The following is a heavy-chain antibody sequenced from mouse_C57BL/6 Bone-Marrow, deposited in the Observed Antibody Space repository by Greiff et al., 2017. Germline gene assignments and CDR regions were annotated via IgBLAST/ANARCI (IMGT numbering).Heavy chain of an antibody. J-gene: IGHJ4*01. CDR3: ARSSNYCYYDAMDY. V-gene: IGHV14-4*01. CDR2: IDPENGDT. Sequence: EVQLQQSGAELVRPGASVKLSCTASGFNIKDDYMHWVKQRPEQGLEWIGWIDPENGDTEYASKFQGKATLTVDKSSSTAYMQLSSLTSEDSAVYYCARSSNYCYYDAMDYWGQGTSVTVSS. D-gene: IGHD2-5*01. CDR1: GFNIKDDY.